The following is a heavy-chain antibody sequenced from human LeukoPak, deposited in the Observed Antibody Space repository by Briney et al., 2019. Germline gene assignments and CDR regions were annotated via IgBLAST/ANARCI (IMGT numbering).Heavy chain of an antibody. J-gene: IGHJ4*02. D-gene: IGHD2-15*01. CDR3: ARTLTPYCSGGSCCSSPGY. V-gene: IGHV3-64*01. Sequence: SGGSLRLSCAASGFTFSSYAMHWVRQAPGKGLEYVSAISSNGGSTYYANSVKGRFTISRDNSKNTLYLQMGSLKAEDMAVYYCARTLTPYCSGGSCCSSPGYWGQGTLVTVSS. CDR1: GFTFSSYA. CDR2: ISSNGGST.